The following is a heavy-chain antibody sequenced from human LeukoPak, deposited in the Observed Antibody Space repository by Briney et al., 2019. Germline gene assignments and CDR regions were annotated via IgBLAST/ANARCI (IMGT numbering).Heavy chain of an antibody. CDR1: GGSVSSGSYY. CDR2: ISYSGST. CDR3: ARDLNTYGSHYFDY. V-gene: IGHV4-61*01. D-gene: IGHD5-18*01. Sequence: PSETLSLTCSVSGGSVSSGSYYWSWIRQPPGKGLELIGYISYSGSTNYNPSLESRVTISVDTSKKQFSLKLSSVTAADTAVYYCARDLNTYGSHYFDYWGQGTLVTVSS. J-gene: IGHJ4*02.